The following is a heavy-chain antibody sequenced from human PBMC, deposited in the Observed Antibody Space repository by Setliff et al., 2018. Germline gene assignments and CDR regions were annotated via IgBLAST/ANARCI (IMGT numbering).Heavy chain of an antibody. Sequence: ASVKVSCKASGYTFTTYTMNWVRQAPGQGLEWMGWINTNTGNPTYAQGFTGRFVFSLDTSVSTAYLHISSLKAEDTAVYFCTRADHMVTTTFDYWGRGTLVTVSS. V-gene: IGHV7-4-1*02. CDR1: GYTFTTYT. J-gene: IGHJ4*01. CDR3: TRADHMVTTTFDY. D-gene: IGHD4-17*01. CDR2: INTNTGNP.